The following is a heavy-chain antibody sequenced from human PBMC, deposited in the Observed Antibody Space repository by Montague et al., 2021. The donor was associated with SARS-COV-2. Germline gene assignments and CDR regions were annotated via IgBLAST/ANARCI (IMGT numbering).Heavy chain of an antibody. D-gene: IGHD6-19*01. J-gene: IGHJ6*02. Sequence: SETLSLTCTVSGGSISSYYWSWIRQPPGKGLEWIGYIYYSGSTNYNPSLKSRVTISVDTSKNQFSLKLSSVAAADTAVYYCARWDSSGWFGRSYYGMDVWGQGKTVTVSS. CDR2: IYYSGST. V-gene: IGHV4-59*01. CDR3: ARWDSSGWFGRSYYGMDV. CDR1: GGSISSYY.